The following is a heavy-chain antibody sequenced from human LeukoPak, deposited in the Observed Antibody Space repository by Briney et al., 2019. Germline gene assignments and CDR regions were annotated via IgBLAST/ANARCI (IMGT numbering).Heavy chain of an antibody. Sequence: ASVKVSCKASGYTFTSYAMHWVRQAPGQRLEWMGWINAGNGNTKYSQKFQGRVTITRDTSASTAYMELSSLRSEDTAVYYCARDRKIVGATRRGILFDYWGQGTLVTVSS. CDR2: INAGNGNT. CDR3: ARDRKIVGATRRGILFDY. D-gene: IGHD1-26*01. V-gene: IGHV1-3*01. J-gene: IGHJ4*02. CDR1: GYTFTSYA.